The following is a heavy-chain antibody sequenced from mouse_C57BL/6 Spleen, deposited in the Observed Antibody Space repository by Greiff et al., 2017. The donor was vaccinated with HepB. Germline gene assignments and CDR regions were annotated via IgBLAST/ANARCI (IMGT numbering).Heavy chain of an antibody. D-gene: IGHD2-4*01. J-gene: IGHJ4*01. CDR3: ARREAYYDWIDYAMDY. V-gene: IGHV1-81*01. CDR1: GYTFTSYG. Sequence: VQLQQSGAELARPGASVKLSCKASGYTFTSYGISWVKQRTGQGLEWIGEIYPRSGNTYYNEKFKGKATLTADKSSSTAYMELRSLTSEDSAVYFCARREAYYDWIDYAMDYWGQGTSVTVSS. CDR2: IYPRSGNT.